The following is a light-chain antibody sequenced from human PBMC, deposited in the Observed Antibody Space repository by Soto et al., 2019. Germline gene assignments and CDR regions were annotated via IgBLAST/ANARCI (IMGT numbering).Light chain of an antibody. CDR3: QQYSRWLWT. Sequence: IVMTQSPATLSVSPGERANLSCRASQSVGTKLAWYQQTPGQAPRLLIYGASNRATGVPARISGSVSGTEFTLTIASLQSEDFAVYYCQQYSRWLWTFGQGTKVDIK. CDR1: QSVGTK. CDR2: GAS. V-gene: IGKV3-15*01. J-gene: IGKJ1*01.